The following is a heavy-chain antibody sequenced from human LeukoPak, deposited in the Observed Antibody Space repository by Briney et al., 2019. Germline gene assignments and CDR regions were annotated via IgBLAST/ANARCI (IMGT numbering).Heavy chain of an antibody. D-gene: IGHD4-23*01. CDR1: GFTFSSYG. CDR2: IRYDGSNK. Sequence: PGGSLRLSCAASGFTFSSYGMHWVRQAPGKGLEWVAFIRYDGSNKYYADSVKGRFTISRDNSKNTLYLQMNSLRAEDTAVYYCAKDFGYGGKGRGYYFDYWGQGTLVTVSS. V-gene: IGHV3-30*02. J-gene: IGHJ4*02. CDR3: AKDFGYGGKGRGYYFDY.